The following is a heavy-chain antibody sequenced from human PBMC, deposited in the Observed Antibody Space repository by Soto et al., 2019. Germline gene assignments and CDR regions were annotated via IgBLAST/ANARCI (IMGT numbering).Heavy chain of an antibody. CDR2: IIPIFGTA. V-gene: IGHV1-69*01. CDR1: GGTFSSYA. J-gene: IGHJ6*02. CDR3: ARDEVTFGESLLTYYYYGMDV. Sequence: QVQLVQSGAEVKKPGSSVKVSCKASGGTFSSYAISWVRQAPGQGLEWMGGIIPIFGTANYAQKFQGRVTLTADESASTAYMELSSLRSEDTAVYYCARDEVTFGESLLTYYYYGMDVWGQGTTVTVSS. D-gene: IGHD3-10*01.